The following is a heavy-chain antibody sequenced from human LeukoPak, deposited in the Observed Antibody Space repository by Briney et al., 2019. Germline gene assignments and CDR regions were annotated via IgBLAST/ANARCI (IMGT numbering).Heavy chain of an antibody. D-gene: IGHD1-26*01. Sequence: PGGSVRLSCAASGFTFSSYAMSWVRQAPGKGLEWVSAISGSGGSTYYADSVKGRFTISRDNSKNTLYLQMNSLRAEDTAVYYCAKGILYSGSYYESDYWGQGTLVTVSS. CDR3: AKGILYSGSYYESDY. CDR1: GFTFSSYA. V-gene: IGHV3-23*01. J-gene: IGHJ4*02. CDR2: ISGSGGST.